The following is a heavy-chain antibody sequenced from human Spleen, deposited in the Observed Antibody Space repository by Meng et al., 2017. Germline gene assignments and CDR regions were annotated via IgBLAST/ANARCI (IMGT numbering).Heavy chain of an antibody. CDR1: GGSFSDYY. J-gene: IGHJ4*02. Sequence: LQEVGGGLLEPSETLSLTCVVSGGSFSDYYWSWIRQPPGKGLEWIGEINHSGSTNYNPSLESRATISVDTSQNNLSLKLSSVTAADSAVYYCARGPTTMAHDFDYWGQGTLVTVSS. D-gene: IGHD4-11*01. CDR3: ARGPTTMAHDFDY. V-gene: IGHV4-34*01. CDR2: INHSGST.